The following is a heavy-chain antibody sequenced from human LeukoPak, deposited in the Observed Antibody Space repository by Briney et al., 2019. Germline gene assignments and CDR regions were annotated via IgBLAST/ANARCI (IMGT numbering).Heavy chain of an antibody. Sequence: ASVKVSCKASGYTLTSYYMHWVRRAPGQGLEWMGIINPSGGSTSYAQKFQGRVTMTRDTSTSTVYMELSSLRSEDTAVYYCARAGEGIAARHRGPKYWGQGTLVTVSS. CDR2: INPSGGST. CDR3: ARAGEGIAARHRGPKY. J-gene: IGHJ4*02. V-gene: IGHV1-46*01. D-gene: IGHD6-6*01. CDR1: GYTLTSYY.